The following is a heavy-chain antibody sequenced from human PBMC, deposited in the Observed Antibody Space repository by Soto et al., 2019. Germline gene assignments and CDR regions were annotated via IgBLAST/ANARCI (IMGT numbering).Heavy chain of an antibody. CDR3: ATGVIWIGYFTVDS. J-gene: IGHJ4*02. CDR2: FIPVYRTL. D-gene: IGHD3-3*01. V-gene: IGHV1-69*13. Sequence: SVKVSCKASGGSFGNSAINWVRQTPGQGLEWLGGFIPVYRTLNYAQKFQGRVPITADESTGTAYMTLSSLASDDTAVYYCATGVIWIGYFTVDSWGQGTRVTVSS. CDR1: GGSFGNSA.